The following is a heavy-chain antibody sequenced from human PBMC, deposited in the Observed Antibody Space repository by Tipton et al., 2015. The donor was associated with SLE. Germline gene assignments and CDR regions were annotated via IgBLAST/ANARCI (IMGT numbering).Heavy chain of an antibody. CDR2: ITHSGST. Sequence: TLSLTCAVYGGSFSGYYWSWIRQPPGKGLEWIGEITHSGSTNYNPSLKSRVTISVDTSKNQFSLKLSSVTAADTAVYYCARGLSSRIAARRAPDYWGQGTLVTVSS. CDR3: ARGLSSRIAARRAPDY. D-gene: IGHD6-6*01. J-gene: IGHJ4*02. CDR1: GGSFSGYY. V-gene: IGHV4-34*01.